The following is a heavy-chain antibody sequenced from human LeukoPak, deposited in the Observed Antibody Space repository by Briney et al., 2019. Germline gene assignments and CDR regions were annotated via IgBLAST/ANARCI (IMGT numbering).Heavy chain of an antibody. V-gene: IGHV3-23*01. D-gene: IGHD1-14*01. CDR2: INGSGDKT. Sequence: GGSLRLSCAASGFTLSNYAMNWVRQAPGKGLECVSSINGSGDKTYYADSVKGRFTISRDNAKNTLYLKMNSLRAEDTAVYYCAKPARTDYADYWGQGHLVTVSS. J-gene: IGHJ4*02. CDR3: AKPARTDYADY. CDR1: GFTLSNYA.